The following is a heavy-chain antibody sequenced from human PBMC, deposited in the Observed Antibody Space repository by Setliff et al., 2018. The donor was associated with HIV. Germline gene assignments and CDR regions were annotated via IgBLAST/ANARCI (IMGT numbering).Heavy chain of an antibody. CDR2: ISSSSSRYT. J-gene: IGHJ5*02. CDR1: GFTFTGYW. V-gene: IGHV3-21*04. D-gene: IGHD5-18*01. CDR3: AKSPNRYSPLDWFDP. Sequence: GGSLRLSCAASGFTFTGYWMSWVRLAPGKGLEWVSSISSSSSRYTNYVDSVKGRFTISRDNAKNSLYLQMNSLRSEDTALYYCAKSPNRYSPLDWFDPWGQGTLVTVSS.